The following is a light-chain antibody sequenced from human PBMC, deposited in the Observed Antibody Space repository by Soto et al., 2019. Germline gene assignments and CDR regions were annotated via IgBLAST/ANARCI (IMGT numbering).Light chain of an antibody. J-gene: IGLJ3*02. CDR1: SSDVGGYKY. CDR3: SSYAGTNNWM. Sequence: QSALTQPPSASGSLGQSVTISCTGTSSDVGGYKYVSWYQQHPGKAPKVMIYEVNKRPSGVPDRLSGSKSGNTASLTVSGLQAEDEAEYYCSSYAGTNNWMFGGGTKLTVL. CDR2: EVN. V-gene: IGLV2-8*01.